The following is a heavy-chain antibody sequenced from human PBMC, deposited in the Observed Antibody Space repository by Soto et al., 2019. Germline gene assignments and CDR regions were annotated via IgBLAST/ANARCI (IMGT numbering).Heavy chain of an antibody. D-gene: IGHD6-13*01. CDR3: ARGVVSSWYNWFDP. CDR1: GYTFQTYD. CDR2: ISAYNGNT. Sequence: ASVKVSCKASGYTFQTYDIVWLRQPTGQELEWMGWISAYNGNTVYAQQLQGRVTMTTDTSTSTAYMELRSLRSDDTAVYYCARGVVSSWYNWFDPWGQGTLVTVSS. V-gene: IGHV1-18*01. J-gene: IGHJ5*02.